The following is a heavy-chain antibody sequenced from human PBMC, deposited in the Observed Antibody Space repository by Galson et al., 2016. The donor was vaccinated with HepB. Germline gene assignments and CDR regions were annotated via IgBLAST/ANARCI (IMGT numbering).Heavy chain of an antibody. CDR2: TSYDGTNK. D-gene: IGHD6-19*01. J-gene: IGHJ6*02. CDR3: ARDQVVSMAGINYYFYYGMDA. V-gene: IGHV3-30*04. CDR1: GFSFSEFA. Sequence: SLRLSCAVSGFSFSEFAMHWVRQAPGKGLEWVALTSYDGTNKYYADSVKGRVTISRDNSRNTLFLQLSSLRLEDTAVYYCARDQVVSMAGINYYFYYGMDAGGRGTTFT.